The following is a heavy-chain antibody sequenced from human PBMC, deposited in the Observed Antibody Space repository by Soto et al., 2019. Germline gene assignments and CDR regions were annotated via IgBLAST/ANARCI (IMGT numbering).Heavy chain of an antibody. CDR1: GFTFSSYD. CDR2: IGTAGDT. D-gene: IGHD2-15*01. J-gene: IGHJ6*03. Sequence: PGGSLRLSCAASGFTFSSYDMHWVRQATGKGLEWVSAIGTAGDTYYPGSVKGRFTISRENAKNSLYLQMNSLRAGDTAVYCCARAPDSNYYYYMDVWGKGTTVTVSS. V-gene: IGHV3-13*01. CDR3: ARAPDSNYYYYMDV.